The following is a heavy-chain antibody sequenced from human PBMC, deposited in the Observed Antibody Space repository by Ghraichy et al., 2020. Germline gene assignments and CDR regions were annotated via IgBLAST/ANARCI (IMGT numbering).Heavy chain of an antibody. J-gene: IGHJ4*02. V-gene: IGHV6-1*01. Sequence: SETLYLTCVISGDSISRSTTGWNWIRQSPSGGLEWLGRTYYEFKWNDDYALSMRGRITLSPDTSKNQFSQHLNSVTPEDTGVYYCARGFLRTGFDCWGQGALVTVSS. CDR2: TYYEFKWND. CDR3: ARGFLRTGFDC. CDR1: GDSISRSTTG. D-gene: IGHD1-14*01.